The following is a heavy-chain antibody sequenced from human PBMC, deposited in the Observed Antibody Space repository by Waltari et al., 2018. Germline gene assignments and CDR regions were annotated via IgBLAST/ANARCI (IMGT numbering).Heavy chain of an antibody. CDR1: GSNFSTYP. Sequence: VQREKSGSVVMKPGYSVKLYCNASGSNFSTYPISWERHAPGQGLEWMGGIIPIFGTANYAQKFQGRVMITADESTSTAYMELSSLRSEDTAVYYCARRGYMEESYYFDYWGQGTLVTVSS. V-gene: IGHV1-69*01. CDR2: IIPIFGTA. D-gene: IGHD6-13*01. CDR3: ARRGYMEESYYFDY. J-gene: IGHJ4*02.